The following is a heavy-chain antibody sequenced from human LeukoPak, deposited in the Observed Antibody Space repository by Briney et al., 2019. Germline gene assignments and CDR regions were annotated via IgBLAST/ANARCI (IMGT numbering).Heavy chain of an antibody. CDR2: IIPIFGTA. Sequence: SVKVSCKASGGTFSSYAISWVRQAPGQGLEWVGGIIPIFGTANYAQKFQGRVTITADESTSTAYMELSSLRSEDTAVYYCARLTMVRGVTAQYFDLWGRGTLVTVSS. V-gene: IGHV1-69*13. J-gene: IGHJ2*01. CDR3: ARLTMVRGVTAQYFDL. CDR1: GGTFSSYA. D-gene: IGHD3-10*01.